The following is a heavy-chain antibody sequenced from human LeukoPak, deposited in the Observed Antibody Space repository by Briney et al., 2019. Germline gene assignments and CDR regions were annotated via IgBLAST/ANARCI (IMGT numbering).Heavy chain of an antibody. J-gene: IGHJ4*02. CDR2: IYAGVSDT. CDR1: GYSFTAFW. Sequence: GGTLKISCKGSGYSFTAFWIGWVRQMPGKGREWLGSIYAGVSDTRYSPSFPGQVNMSTDKSISTAYLQWSSLKASDTAMYYCARRGIAVAGTNFDYWGQGTVVTVSS. D-gene: IGHD6-19*01. V-gene: IGHV5-51*01. CDR3: ARRGIAVAGTNFDY.